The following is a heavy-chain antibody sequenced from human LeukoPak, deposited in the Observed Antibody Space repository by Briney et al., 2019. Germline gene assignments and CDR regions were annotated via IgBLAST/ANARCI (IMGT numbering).Heavy chain of an antibody. CDR1: GFTFSSYA. CDR2: ISGSGGST. CDR3: ARSRDTTNYYGMDV. J-gene: IGHJ6*02. Sequence: GGSLRLSCAGSGFTFSSYAMSWVRQAPGKGLEWVSTISGSGGSTYYADSVKGRFTISGDNSKNTLYLQMNSLRAEDTAVYYCARSRDTTNYYGMDVWGQGTTVTVSS. D-gene: IGHD1-26*01. V-gene: IGHV3-23*01.